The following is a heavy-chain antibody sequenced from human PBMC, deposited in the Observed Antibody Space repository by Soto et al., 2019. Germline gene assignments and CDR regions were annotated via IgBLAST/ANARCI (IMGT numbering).Heavy chain of an antibody. V-gene: IGHV1-8*01. CDR2: MNPNTGNS. J-gene: IGHJ4*02. CDR1: GYTFTSYD. D-gene: IGHD6-19*01. Sequence: ASVKVSCKASGYTFTSYDIYWVRQATGQGLEWMGWMNPNTGNSGYAQKFQGRVTMTSNTSITTAHMELSSLRSEDTAVYYCARRADTNGWNGFGAENYYFDFWGQGTLVTVSS. CDR3: ARRADTNGWNGFGAENYYFDF.